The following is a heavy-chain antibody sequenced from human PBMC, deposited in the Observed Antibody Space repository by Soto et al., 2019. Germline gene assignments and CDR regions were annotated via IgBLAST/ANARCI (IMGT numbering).Heavy chain of an antibody. Sequence: QVQLQESGPGLVKPSQTLSLTCTVSGGSISSGGYYWSWIRQHPGKGLEWIGYIYYSGTTYYNPSLTSRVAISVDACKDQFSLNLSSVTAADRGVYCCARSGGYNLDYWGQGTLVTVSS. D-gene: IGHD5-12*01. V-gene: IGHV4-31*03. CDR2: IYYSGTT. CDR3: ARSGGYNLDY. CDR1: GGSISSGGYY. J-gene: IGHJ4*02.